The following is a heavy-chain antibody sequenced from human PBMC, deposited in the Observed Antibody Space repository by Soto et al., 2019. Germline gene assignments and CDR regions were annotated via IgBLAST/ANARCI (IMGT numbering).Heavy chain of an antibody. V-gene: IGHV3-30-3*01. CDR1: GFTFSSYA. CDR3: ARAMVRGVIPNYYYYGMDV. D-gene: IGHD3-10*01. Sequence: QVQLVESGGGVVQPGRSLRLSCAASGFTFSSYAMHWVRQAPGKGLEWVAVISYDGSNKYYADSVKGRFTISRDNSKNTLYLQMNSLRAEDTAVYYCARAMVRGVIPNYYYYGMDVW. J-gene: IGHJ6*01. CDR2: ISYDGSNK.